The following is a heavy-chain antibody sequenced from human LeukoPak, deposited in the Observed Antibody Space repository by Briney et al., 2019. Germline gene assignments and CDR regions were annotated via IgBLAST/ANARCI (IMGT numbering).Heavy chain of an antibody. CDR3: AREMRDGYNQYYDY. D-gene: IGHD5-24*01. J-gene: IGHJ4*02. CDR2: IYYSGST. CDR1: GGSISSYY. V-gene: IGHV4-59*01. Sequence: PSETLSLTCTVSGGSISSYYWSWIRQPPGKGLEWSGYIYYSGSTNYNPSLKSRVTISVDTSKNQFSLKLSSVTAADTAVYYCAREMRDGYNQYYDYWGQGTLVTVSS.